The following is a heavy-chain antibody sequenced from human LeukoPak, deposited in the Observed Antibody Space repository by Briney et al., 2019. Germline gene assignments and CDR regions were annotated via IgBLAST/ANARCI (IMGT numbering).Heavy chain of an antibody. CDR3: AKLKINYYYYMDV. Sequence: GGSLRLSCAASGFTFSSYWMSWVRQAPGQGLEWVAFIRSDGRNKYYADSVKGRFTISRDNTKNMLYLQMNSLRAEDTAVYYCAKLKINYYYYMDVWGKGTTVIVSS. CDR1: GFTFSSYW. D-gene: IGHD3-16*01. CDR2: IRSDGRNK. V-gene: IGHV3-30*02. J-gene: IGHJ6*03.